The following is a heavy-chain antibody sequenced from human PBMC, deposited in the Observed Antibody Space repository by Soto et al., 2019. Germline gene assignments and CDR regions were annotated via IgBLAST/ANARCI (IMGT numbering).Heavy chain of an antibody. CDR3: TRDRVKIRGGYYHYYGMDV. CDR1: EFTFSVYS. CDR2: ISSGSSYI. V-gene: IGHV3-21*02. D-gene: IGHD3-10*01. Sequence: DVQLEESGGGLVKPGGSLRLSCVASEFTFSVYSMNWVRQAPGKGLEWVSSISSGSSYIYYADSLKGRFTISRDNDKSSLFLDMNSLRVDDTAVYYCTRDRVKIRGGYYHYYGMDVWGQGTTVTVSS. J-gene: IGHJ6*02.